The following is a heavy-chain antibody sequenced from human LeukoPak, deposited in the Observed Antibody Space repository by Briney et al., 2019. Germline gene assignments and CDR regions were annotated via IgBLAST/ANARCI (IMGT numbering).Heavy chain of an antibody. CDR2: ISWNSGSI. D-gene: IGHD3-10*01. CDR1: GFTFDDYA. Sequence: GGSLRLSCAASGFTFDDYAMHWVRQAPGKGLEWGSGISWNSGSIGYADSVEGRFTISRDNAKNSLYLQMNSLRAEDTALYYCAKDTWGYPGSGTYYNGYYFDYWGQGTLVTVSS. V-gene: IGHV3-9*01. CDR3: AKDTWGYPGSGTYYNGYYFDY. J-gene: IGHJ4*02.